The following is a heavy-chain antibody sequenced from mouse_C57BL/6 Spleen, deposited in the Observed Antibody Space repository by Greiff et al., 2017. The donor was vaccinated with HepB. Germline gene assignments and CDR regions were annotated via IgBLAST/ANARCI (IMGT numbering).Heavy chain of an antibody. D-gene: IGHD2-5*01. J-gene: IGHJ2*01. Sequence: EVKLQESGGDLVKPGGSLKLSCAASGFTFSSYGMSWVRQTPDKRLEWVATISSGGSYTYYPDSVKGRFTISRDNAKNTLYLQMSSLKSEDTAMYYCARQGGYSNYDYFDYWGQGTTLTVSS. V-gene: IGHV5-6*01. CDR2: ISSGGSYT. CDR3: ARQGGYSNYDYFDY. CDR1: GFTFSSYG.